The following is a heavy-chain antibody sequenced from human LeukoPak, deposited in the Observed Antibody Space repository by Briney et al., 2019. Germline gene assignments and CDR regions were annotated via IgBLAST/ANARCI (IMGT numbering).Heavy chain of an antibody. CDR3: ARGGPYYYDSSGYYYHLDY. J-gene: IGHJ4*02. D-gene: IGHD3-22*01. Sequence: GGSLRLSCAASGFTFSIYSMNWVRQAPGKGLEWVSSISSSSSYIYYADSVKGRFTISRDNAKNSLYLQMNSLRAEDTAVYYCARGGPYYYDSSGYYYHLDYWGQGTLVTVSS. CDR2: ISSSSSYI. V-gene: IGHV3-21*01. CDR1: GFTFSIYS.